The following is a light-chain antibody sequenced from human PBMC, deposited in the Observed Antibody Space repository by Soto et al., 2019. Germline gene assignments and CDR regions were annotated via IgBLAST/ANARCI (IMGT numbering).Light chain of an antibody. V-gene: IGLV3-21*02. CDR1: NIGRKS. J-gene: IGLJ1*01. CDR3: QVWDSSSDHDV. Sequence: SYELTQPPSVSVAPGQTARITCGGNNIGRKSVHWYQQKPGQAPVLVVYDDTDRPSGIPELFSGSNSGNTAARTISRVEAGDEADYYCQVWDSSSDHDVFGTGTKLTVL. CDR2: DDT.